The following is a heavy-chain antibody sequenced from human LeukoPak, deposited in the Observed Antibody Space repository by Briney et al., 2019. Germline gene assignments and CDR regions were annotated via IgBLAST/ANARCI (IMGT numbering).Heavy chain of an antibody. D-gene: IGHD3-10*01. J-gene: IGHJ4*02. CDR2: INHSGST. Sequence: PSETLSLTCAVYGGSFSGYYWSWIRQPPGKGLEWIGEINHSGSTNYNPSLKSRVTISVDTSKNQFSLKLSSVTAADTAVYYCARSVLLCLTGFDYWGQGTLVTVSS. V-gene: IGHV4-34*01. CDR3: ARSVLLCLTGFDY. CDR1: GGSFSGYY.